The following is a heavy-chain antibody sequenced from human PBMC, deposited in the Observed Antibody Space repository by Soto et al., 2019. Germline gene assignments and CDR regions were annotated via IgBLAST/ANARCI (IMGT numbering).Heavy chain of an antibody. CDR2: ITGGGGGRT. CDR3: ARTLPAKYYDFWSGYPNDNWFDP. Sequence: GGSLRLSCAASGFSLSSYWMTWVRQAPGKGLEWVSTITGGGGGRTNYADSVKGRFTISRDNSKNTLYLQMNSLRAADTAVYYCARTLPAKYYDFWSGYPNDNWFDPWGQGTLVTVSS. V-gene: IGHV3-23*01. J-gene: IGHJ5*02. CDR1: GFSLSSYW. D-gene: IGHD3-3*01.